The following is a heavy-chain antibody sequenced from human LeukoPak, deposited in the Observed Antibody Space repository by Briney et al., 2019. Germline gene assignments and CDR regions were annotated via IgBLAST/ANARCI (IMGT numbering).Heavy chain of an antibody. CDR3: ARLLRSGSYTGGNFDY. D-gene: IGHD1-26*01. Sequence: QCSETLSLTCTVSGVSISSSSYYWGWLRQPPGKGLEWIGSSYYSGSTYYNPSLKSRVTISVDTSKNQFSLKLSSVTAADTAVYYCARLLRSGSYTGGNFDYWGQGTLVTVSS. V-gene: IGHV4-39*01. J-gene: IGHJ4*02. CDR2: SYYSGST. CDR1: GVSISSSSYY.